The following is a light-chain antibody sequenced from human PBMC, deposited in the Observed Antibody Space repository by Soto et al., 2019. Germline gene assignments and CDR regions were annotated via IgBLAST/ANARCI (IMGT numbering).Light chain of an antibody. Sequence: QSVLTQPPSVSGAPGQRVTISCTGSNSNTGAGYDVHWYQHLPGTAPKLLIYDNNNRPSGVPDRFSGSKSGSSASLAITGLQAEDEADYYCQSYDDSLSGPLYGGGTKVTVL. CDR3: QSYDDSLSGPL. J-gene: IGLJ2*01. V-gene: IGLV1-40*01. CDR1: NSNTGAGYD. CDR2: DNN.